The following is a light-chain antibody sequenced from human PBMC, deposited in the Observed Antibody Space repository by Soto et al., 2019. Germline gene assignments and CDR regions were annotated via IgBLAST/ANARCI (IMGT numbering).Light chain of an antibody. J-gene: IGKJ5*01. CDR2: DAS. CDR3: QQRSNWPPIT. Sequence: EIVLTQSPATLSLSPGERATLSCSASQSVSRYLAWYQQKPGQAPRLLIYDASNRATGIPARFSGSGSGTDFTLTISSLEPEDFAVYYCQQRSNWPPITFGHGTRLEIK. V-gene: IGKV3-11*01. CDR1: QSVSRY.